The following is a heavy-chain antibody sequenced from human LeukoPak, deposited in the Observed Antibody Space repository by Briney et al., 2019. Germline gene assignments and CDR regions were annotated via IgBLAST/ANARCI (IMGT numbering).Heavy chain of an antibody. J-gene: IGHJ4*02. CDR2: ISSNNDYI. CDR3: ARDKLGSYGGY. CDR1: GFTLSRYN. D-gene: IGHD5-18*01. Sequence: PGGAPRISCSAPGFTLSRYNMKWVRPAPGEGGGWVSSISSNNDYIYYADSVKGRFTISRDNAKNSLYMQMNSPRAEDTAVYYCARDKLGSYGGYWGQGTLVTVSS. V-gene: IGHV3-21*06.